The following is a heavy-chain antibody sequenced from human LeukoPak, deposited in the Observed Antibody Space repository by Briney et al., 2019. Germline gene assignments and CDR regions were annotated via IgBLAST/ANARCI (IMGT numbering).Heavy chain of an antibody. J-gene: IGHJ4*02. D-gene: IGHD6-6*01. Sequence: ASVKVSCKASGYTFTTYAIHWVRQAPGQRLEWMGWISTYNDDRKYSPKFQGTVTITTDTSASTAYLELSSLRSEDTAVYYCARGPNSNWSGLDFWGQGTLLTVSS. CDR3: ARGPNSNWSGLDF. CDR1: GYTFTTYA. CDR2: ISTYNDDR. V-gene: IGHV1-3*04.